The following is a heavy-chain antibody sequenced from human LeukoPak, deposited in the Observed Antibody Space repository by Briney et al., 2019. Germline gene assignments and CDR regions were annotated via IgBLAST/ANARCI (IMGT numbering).Heavy chain of an antibody. D-gene: IGHD6-13*01. CDR3: ARVAAGIGFFQH. Sequence: PSETLSLTCIVSGYSISSGYYWGWIRQPPGKGPESFGNIHHSGSTYYNPSLKSRVTISVDTSKNQLSLKLSSVTAADTAVYYCARVAAGIGFFQHWGQGTLVTVSS. J-gene: IGHJ1*01. CDR2: IHHSGST. CDR1: GYSISSGYY. V-gene: IGHV4-38-2*02.